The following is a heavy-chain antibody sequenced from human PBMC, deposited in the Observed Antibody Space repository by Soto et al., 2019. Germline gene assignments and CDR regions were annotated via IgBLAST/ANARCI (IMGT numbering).Heavy chain of an antibody. J-gene: IGHJ4*02. V-gene: IGHV2-5*02. CDR2: IYWDDSK. Sequence: QITLKESGPTLVKPTQTLTLTCTFSGFSLTTDRVGVGWIRQPPGEALEWLAVIYWDDSKTYRPSLESRLTTTKETSKNQVALTMTNTDSLDTATYYCAHAYGGRSLYCGQGTLVSVSS. D-gene: IGHD1-26*01. CDR3: AHAYGGRSLY. CDR1: GFSLTTDRVG.